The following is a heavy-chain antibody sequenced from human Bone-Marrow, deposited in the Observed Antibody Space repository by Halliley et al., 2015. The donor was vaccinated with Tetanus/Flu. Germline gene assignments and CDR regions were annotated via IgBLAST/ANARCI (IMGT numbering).Heavy chain of an antibody. D-gene: IGHD5-12*01. J-gene: IGHJ4*02. V-gene: IGHV3-48*03. CDR1: GFTFSNYD. CDR3: ATRGLSF. Sequence: SLRLSCVASGFTFSNYDMNWLRQAPGKGPEWVSSISSRGDITYYADSVEGRFTISRDNAKNSLSLQMNSLRAEDTALYYCATRGLSFWGQGAQVTVSS. CDR2: ISSRGDIT.